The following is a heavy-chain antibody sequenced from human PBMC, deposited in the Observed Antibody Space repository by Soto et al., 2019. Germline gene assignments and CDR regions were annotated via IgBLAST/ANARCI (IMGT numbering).Heavy chain of an antibody. CDR2: IYPGDSDT. CDR3: ARRKSDSGSLHGMDV. V-gene: IGHV5-51*03. Sequence: EVQLVQSGAEVKKPGESLKISCKGSGCSFTSYWIGWVRQMPGKGLEWMGIIYPGDSDTRYSPSFQGQVTISADKSSSTAYLQWSRLKGSDTAMYYCARRKSDSGSLHGMDVWGQGTTVTVSS. D-gene: IGHD1-26*01. J-gene: IGHJ6*02. CDR1: GCSFTSYW.